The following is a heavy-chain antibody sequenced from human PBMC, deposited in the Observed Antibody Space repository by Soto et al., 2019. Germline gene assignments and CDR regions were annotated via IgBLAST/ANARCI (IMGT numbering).Heavy chain of an antibody. CDR1: GFSVSDNY. J-gene: IGHJ4*02. Sequence: GGSLRLSCAASGFSVSDNYVTWVRQAPGKGLEWVSVIYAGGDTFYADSVKGRFTISRDTSENMVYLQMRSLTVEDTAVYHCARGLGFCSGGACYEYWGQGTVATVSS. D-gene: IGHD2-15*01. CDR3: ARGLGFCSGGACYEY. CDR2: IYAGGDT. V-gene: IGHV3-53*01.